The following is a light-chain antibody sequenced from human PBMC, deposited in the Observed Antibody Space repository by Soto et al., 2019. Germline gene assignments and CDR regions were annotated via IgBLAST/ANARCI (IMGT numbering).Light chain of an antibody. V-gene: IGLV2-14*03. CDR3: SSYTSSSTRV. CDR1: SSDVGGYKY. J-gene: IGLJ1*01. CDR2: DIR. Sequence: QSALTQPASASGSPGQSITISCTGTSSDVGGYKYVSWYQQHPGKAPKLMIYDIRNRPSGVSNRFSGSKSGNTASLTISGLQAEDEADYYCSSYTSSSTRVFGTGTKLTVL.